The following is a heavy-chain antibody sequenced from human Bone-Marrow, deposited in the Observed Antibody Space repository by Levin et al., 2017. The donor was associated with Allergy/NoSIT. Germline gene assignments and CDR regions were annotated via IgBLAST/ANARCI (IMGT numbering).Heavy chain of an antibody. CDR1: RFTFSKYW. Sequence: PAASVKVSCAASRFTFSKYWMSWVRQAPGKGPEWVANIKEDGSQKYYVDSVKGRFTISRDNAKNSLFLQMNSLRAEDTAVYYCARGPLSWFDPWGQGTLVTVSS. CDR3: ARGPLSWFDP. V-gene: IGHV3-7*01. J-gene: IGHJ5*02. CDR2: IKEDGSQK. D-gene: IGHD1-1*01.